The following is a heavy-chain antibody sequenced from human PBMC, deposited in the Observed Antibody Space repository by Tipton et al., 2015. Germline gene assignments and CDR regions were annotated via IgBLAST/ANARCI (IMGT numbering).Heavy chain of an antibody. J-gene: IGHJ6*02. CDR3: ARSEQQLGYYYYAMDV. Sequence: KFQGRVTITADKSTSTAYMELNSLKAEDTAVYYCARSEQQLGYYYYAMDVWGQGTTVTVSS. D-gene: IGHD6-13*01. V-gene: IGHV1-69*02.